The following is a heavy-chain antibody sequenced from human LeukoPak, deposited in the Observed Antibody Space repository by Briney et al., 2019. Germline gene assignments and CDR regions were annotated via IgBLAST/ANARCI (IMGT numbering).Heavy chain of an antibody. V-gene: IGHV3-23*01. CDR2: ISGSGGST. J-gene: IGHJ4*02. CDR3: AKSRYSDSWNYFDY. D-gene: IGHD6-13*01. CDR1: GFTFSSYA. Sequence: GGSLRLSCAASGFTFSSYAMSWVRQAPGKGLEWVSAISGSGGSTYYADSVKGRFTISRDNSKNTLYLQMNSLSAEDTAVYYCAKSRYSDSWNYFDYWGQGTLVTVSS.